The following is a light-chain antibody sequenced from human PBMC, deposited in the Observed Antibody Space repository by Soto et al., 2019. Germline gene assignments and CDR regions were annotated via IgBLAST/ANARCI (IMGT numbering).Light chain of an antibody. Sequence: EIVLTQSPGTLSLSPGERATLSCRASQSVSSSYLAWYQQKPGQAPRLLIYGASSRATGIPDRFSGSGSGKDFTLTISRLEPEDFAGYSCHQYDSSPLTFGGGTKVEIK. V-gene: IGKV3-20*01. CDR3: HQYDSSPLT. J-gene: IGKJ4*01. CDR1: QSVSSSY. CDR2: GAS.